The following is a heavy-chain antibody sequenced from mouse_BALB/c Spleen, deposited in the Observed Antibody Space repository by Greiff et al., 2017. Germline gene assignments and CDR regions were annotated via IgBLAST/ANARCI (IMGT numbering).Heavy chain of an antibody. CDR3: NEYGNYHYFDY. D-gene: IGHD2-10*02. CDR1: GFNIKDYY. CDR2: IDPENGDT. J-gene: IGHJ2*01. V-gene: IGHV14-4*02. Sequence: EVQLQQSGAELVRSGASVKLSCTASGFNIKDYYMHWVKQRPEQGLEWIGWIDPENGDTEYAPKFQGKATMTADTSSNTAYLQLSSLTSEDTAVYYCNEYGNYHYFDYWGQGTTLTVSS.